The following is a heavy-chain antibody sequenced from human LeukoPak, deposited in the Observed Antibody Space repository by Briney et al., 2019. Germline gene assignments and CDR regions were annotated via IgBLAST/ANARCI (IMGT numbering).Heavy chain of an antibody. V-gene: IGHV4-59*12. Sequence: SETLSLTCTVSGGSISSYYWSWIRQPPGKGLEWIGYIYYSGSTYYNPSLKSRVTISVDTSKNQFSLKLSSVTAADTAVYYCARSYSSSWYSFDYWGQGTLVTVSS. CDR1: GGSISSYY. D-gene: IGHD6-13*01. CDR2: IYYSGST. CDR3: ARSYSSSWYSFDY. J-gene: IGHJ4*02.